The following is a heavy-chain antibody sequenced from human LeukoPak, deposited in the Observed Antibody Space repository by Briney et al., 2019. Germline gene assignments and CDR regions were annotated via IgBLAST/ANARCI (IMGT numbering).Heavy chain of an antibody. CDR2: IYYSGST. D-gene: IGHD6-13*01. J-gene: IGHJ5*02. V-gene: IGHV4-59*02. CDR3: ARGSRRYSILNWLDP. Sequence: PSETLSLTCTVSGASVSSDYWSWIRQPPGKGLEWIGYIYYSGSTNYNPSLKSRVTISVDTSKKQFSLKLSSVTSADTAVYYCARGSRRYSILNWLDPWGQGTLVTVSS. CDR1: GASVSSDY.